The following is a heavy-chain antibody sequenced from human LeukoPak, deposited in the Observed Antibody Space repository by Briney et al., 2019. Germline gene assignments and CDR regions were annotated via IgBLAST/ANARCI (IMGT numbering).Heavy chain of an antibody. D-gene: IGHD1-26*01. CDR3: ATGSGSYKHHDAFDI. CDR1: GYTFTSYG. J-gene: IGHJ3*02. V-gene: IGHV1-18*01. CDR2: ISAYNGNT. Sequence: GASVKVSCKASGYTFTSYGISWVRQAPGQGLEWMGWISAYNGNTNYAQKLQGRVTMTEDTSTDTAYMELSSLRSEDTAVYYCATGSGSYKHHDAFDIWGQGTMVTVSS.